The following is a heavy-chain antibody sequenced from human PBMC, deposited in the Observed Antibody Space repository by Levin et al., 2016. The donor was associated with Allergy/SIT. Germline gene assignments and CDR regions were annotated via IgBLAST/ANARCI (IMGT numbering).Heavy chain of an antibody. CDR3: ARPGRLGESWHGAFDI. Sequence: RQAPGKGLEWIGSIYYSGSTYYNPSLKSRVTISVDTSKNQFSLKLSSVTAADTAVYYCARPGRLGESWHGAFDIWGQGTMVTVSS. D-gene: IGHD3-16*01. V-gene: IGHV4-39*01. CDR2: IYYSGST. J-gene: IGHJ3*02.